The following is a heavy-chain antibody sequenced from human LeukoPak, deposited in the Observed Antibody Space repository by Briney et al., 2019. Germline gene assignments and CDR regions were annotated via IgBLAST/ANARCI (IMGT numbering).Heavy chain of an antibody. CDR1: GGSISSSSYY. CDR3: ARDYDSSGYYHRAFQH. CDR2: IYYSGST. J-gene: IGHJ1*01. Sequence: PSETLSLTCTVSGGSISSSSYYWGWIRQPPGKGLEWIGSIYYSGSTYYNPSLKSRVTISVDTSKNQFSLKLSSVTAADTAVYYCARDYDSSGYYHRAFQHWGQGTLVTVSS. V-gene: IGHV4-39*02. D-gene: IGHD3-22*01.